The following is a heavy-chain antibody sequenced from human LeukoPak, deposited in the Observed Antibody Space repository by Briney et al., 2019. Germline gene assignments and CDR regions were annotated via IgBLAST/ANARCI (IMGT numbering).Heavy chain of an antibody. D-gene: IGHD6-19*01. J-gene: IGHJ5*02. Sequence: PGGSLRLPCAASGFTFSDYGMHWVRQAPGKGLEWVAFTQYDGSNKYYADSVKGRFTISRDNSKNTLYLQMNSLRAEDTAVYYCAKGSQWLVPQRWFDPWGQGTLVTVSS. CDR2: TQYDGSNK. V-gene: IGHV3-30*02. CDR1: GFTFSDYG. CDR3: AKGSQWLVPQRWFDP.